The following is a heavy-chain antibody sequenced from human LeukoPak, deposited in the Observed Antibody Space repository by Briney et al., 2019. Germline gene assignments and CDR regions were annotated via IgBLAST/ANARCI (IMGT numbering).Heavy chain of an antibody. CDR2: IYYSGST. CDR1: GGSISSGGYY. D-gene: IGHD3-3*01. V-gene: IGHV4-31*03. CDR3: ARDVPADVHQSDLWSGYPPHHPTTYGMDV. J-gene: IGHJ6*02. Sequence: SQTLSLTFTVSGGSISSGGYYWSWIRQRPGKGVEWIGYIYYSGSTYYNPSLKSRVTISVDTSKNQFSSKVSSVTPAATAVYYCARDVPADVHQSDLWSGYPPHHPTTYGMDVWGQGTTVTVSS.